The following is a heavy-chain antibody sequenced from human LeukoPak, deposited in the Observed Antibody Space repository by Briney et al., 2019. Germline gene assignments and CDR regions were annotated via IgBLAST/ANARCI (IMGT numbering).Heavy chain of an antibody. CDR1: GGSISSGSYY. CDR2: IYTSGGT. J-gene: IGHJ4*02. D-gene: IGHD3-16*02. CDR3: ASRYYDYVWGSYRSPFDY. V-gene: IGHV4-61*02. Sequence: SQTLSLTCIVSGGSISSGSYYWSWIRQPAGKGLEWSGRIYTSGGTNYNPSLKSRVTISVDTSKNQFSLKLSSVTAADTAVYYCASRYYDYVWGSYRSPFDYWGQGTLVTVSS.